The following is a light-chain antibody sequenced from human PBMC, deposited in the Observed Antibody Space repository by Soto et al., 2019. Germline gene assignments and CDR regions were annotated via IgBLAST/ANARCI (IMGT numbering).Light chain of an antibody. Sequence: EIVLTQSPGTLSLSPGERVSLSCRASQSVSYGYLAWYQQKPGQAPRLLIHDTSRRAPGISDRFSGSGSGTDFTLTISRLEPEDFAVYYCQQYGSSQWTFGQGTKV. CDR1: QSVSYGY. CDR3: QQYGSSQWT. J-gene: IGKJ1*01. CDR2: DTS. V-gene: IGKV3-20*01.